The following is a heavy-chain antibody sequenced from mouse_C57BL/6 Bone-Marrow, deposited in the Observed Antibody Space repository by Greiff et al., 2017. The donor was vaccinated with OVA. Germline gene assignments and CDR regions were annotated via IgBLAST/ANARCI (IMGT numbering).Heavy chain of an antibody. CDR3: ARGRITTVDY. V-gene: IGHV3-6*01. Sequence: DVKLVESGPGLVKPSQSLSLTCSVTGYSITSGYYWNWIRQFPGNKLEWMGYISYDGSNNYNPSLKNRISITRDTSKNQFFLKLNSVTTEDTATYYCARGRITTVDYWGQGTTLTVSS. D-gene: IGHD1-1*01. J-gene: IGHJ2*01. CDR1: GYSITSGYY. CDR2: ISYDGSN.